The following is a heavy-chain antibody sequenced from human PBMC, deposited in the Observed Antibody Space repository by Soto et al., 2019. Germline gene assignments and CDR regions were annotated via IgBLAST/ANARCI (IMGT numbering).Heavy chain of an antibody. CDR3: ARGNNAAGTLYYYYGMDV. V-gene: IGHV4-34*01. D-gene: IGHD6-13*01. J-gene: IGHJ6*02. CDR1: GGSFSGYY. Sequence: SETLSLTCAVYGGSFSGYYWSWIRQPPGKGLEWIGEINHSGSTNYNPSLKSRVTISVDTSKNQFSLKLSSVTAADTAVYYCARGNNAAGTLYYYYGMDVWGQGTTVTVSS. CDR2: INHSGST.